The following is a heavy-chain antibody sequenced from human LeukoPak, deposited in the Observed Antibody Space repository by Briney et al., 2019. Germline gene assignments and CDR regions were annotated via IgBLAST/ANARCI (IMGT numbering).Heavy chain of an antibody. CDR1: GGSISSYY. J-gene: IGHJ4*02. D-gene: IGHD3-9*01. CDR2: IYYSGST. Sequence: SETLSLTCTVSGGSISSYYWSWIRQPPGRGLEWIGYIYYSGSTNYNPSPKSRVTISVDTSKNQFSLKLSSVTAADTAVYYCARADYDILTGYYLFDYWGQGTLVTVSS. V-gene: IGHV4-59*01. CDR3: ARADYDILTGYYLFDY.